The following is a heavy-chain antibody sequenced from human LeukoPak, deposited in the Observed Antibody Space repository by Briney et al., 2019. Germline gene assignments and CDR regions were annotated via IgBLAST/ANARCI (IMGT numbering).Heavy chain of an antibody. CDR2: IYYSGST. CDR1: GGSISSHY. D-gene: IGHD2-2*01. J-gene: IGHJ6*02. CDR3: AVPAAPPRSYYYYGMDV. V-gene: IGHV4-59*11. Sequence: SETLSLTCTVSGGSISSHYWSWIRQPPGKGLEWTGYIYYSGSTNYNPSLKSRVTISVDTSKNQFSLKLSSVTAADTAVYYCAVPAAPPRSYYYYGMDVWGQGTTVTVSS.